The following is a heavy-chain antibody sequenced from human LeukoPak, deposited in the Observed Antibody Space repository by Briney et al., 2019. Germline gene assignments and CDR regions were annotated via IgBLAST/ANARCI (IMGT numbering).Heavy chain of an antibody. CDR2: INHSGST. V-gene: IGHV4-34*01. D-gene: IGHD2-2*01. J-gene: IGHJ1*01. CDR1: GGSFSGYY. Sequence: SETLSLTCAVYGGSFSGYYWSWIRQPPGKGLEWIGEINHSGSTNYNLSLKSRVTISVDTSKNQFSLKLSSVTAADTAVYYCARARGYCSSTSCYSFPNKYFQHWGQGTLVTVSS. CDR3: ARARGYCSSTSCYSFPNKYFQH.